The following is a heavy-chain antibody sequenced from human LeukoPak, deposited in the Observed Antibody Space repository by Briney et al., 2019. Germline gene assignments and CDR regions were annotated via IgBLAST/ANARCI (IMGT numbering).Heavy chain of an antibody. J-gene: IGHJ4*02. D-gene: IGHD6-13*01. CDR2: ISGSGGST. V-gene: IGHV3-23*01. Sequence: PGGSLRLSCIASGFTFSSYGMSWVRQAPGKGLEWVSAISGSGGSTYYADSVKGRFTISRDNSKNTLYLQMNSLRAEDTAVYYCAKDRYSSSPPYGDYWGQGTLVTVSS. CDR1: GFTFSSYG. CDR3: AKDRYSSSPPYGDY.